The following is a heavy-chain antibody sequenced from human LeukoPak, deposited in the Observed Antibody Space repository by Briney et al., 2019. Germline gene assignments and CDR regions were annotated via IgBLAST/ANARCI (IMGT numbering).Heavy chain of an antibody. J-gene: IGHJ3*02. CDR3: ARGDAFDI. Sequence: ASVKVSCKASGYTFTSYDINWVRQAAGQGLEWMGWMNPNSGSTGYGLKFQGRVTMTRNVFISTAYMELSSLRSEDTAVYYCARGDAFDIWGQGTMVTVSS. CDR1: GYTFTSYD. CDR2: MNPNSGST. V-gene: IGHV1-8*01.